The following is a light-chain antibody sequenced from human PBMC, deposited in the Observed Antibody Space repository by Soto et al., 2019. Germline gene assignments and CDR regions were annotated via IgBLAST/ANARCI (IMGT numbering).Light chain of an antibody. CDR3: QNYNCAPWT. Sequence: DIEMTQSPSSLSASVGDRVTITCRASRDITDNLAWYQQKLGQVPKLLIYTASTLQAGIQPRFSASGSGTDFTLTITVLQPEDFVNYYCQNYNCAPWTFGQGTKVEF. CDR1: RDITDN. CDR2: TAS. V-gene: IGKV1-27*01. J-gene: IGKJ1*01.